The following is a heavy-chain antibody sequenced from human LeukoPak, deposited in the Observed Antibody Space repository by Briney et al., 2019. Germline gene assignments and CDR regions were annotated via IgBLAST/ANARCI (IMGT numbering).Heavy chain of an antibody. Sequence: SQTLSLTCTVSGGSISSGSYYWTWIRQPAGRGLDWIGHLYTSGTTSYNHPLHSRVTISADTSKHQFSLRLTSVTAADTAVYYCARAGGSVGWYGTIDSWGQGTLVTVSS. D-gene: IGHD6-19*01. J-gene: IGHJ4*02. CDR2: LYTSGTT. CDR3: ARAGGSVGWYGTIDS. V-gene: IGHV4-61*09. CDR1: GGSISSGSYY.